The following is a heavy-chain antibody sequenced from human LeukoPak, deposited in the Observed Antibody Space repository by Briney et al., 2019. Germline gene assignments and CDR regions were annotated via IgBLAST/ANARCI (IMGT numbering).Heavy chain of an antibody. V-gene: IGHV1-69*13. CDR2: IIPIFGTA. Sequence: RASVKVSRKASGGTFSSYAISWVRRAPGQGLEWMGGIIPIFGTANYAQKFQGRVTITADESTSTAYMELSSLRSEDTAVYYCARGPVSRAYYYYGMDVWGQGTTVTVSS. CDR3: ARGPVSRAYYYYGMDV. J-gene: IGHJ6*02. CDR1: GGTFSSYA.